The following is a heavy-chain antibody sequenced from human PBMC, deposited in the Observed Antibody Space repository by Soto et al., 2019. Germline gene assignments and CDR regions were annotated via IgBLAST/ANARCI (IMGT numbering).Heavy chain of an antibody. CDR2: ISYDGSNK. V-gene: IGHV3-30*03. J-gene: IGHJ3*02. CDR1: GFTFSSYG. Sequence: QVQLVESGGGVVQPGRSLRLSCAASGFTFSSYGMHWVRQAPGKGLEWVAVISYDGSNKYYADSVKGRFTISRDNSKNTLYLQMNRLRDEDTAVYYCERDPTEGDAFDIWGQGTMVTVSS. CDR3: ERDPTEGDAFDI.